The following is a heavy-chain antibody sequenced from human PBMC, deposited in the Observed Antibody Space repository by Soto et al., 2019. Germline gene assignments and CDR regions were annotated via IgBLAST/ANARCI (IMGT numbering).Heavy chain of an antibody. Sequence: GSLRLSCAASGFTFSSYAMSWVRQAPGKGLEWVSAISGSGGSTYYADSVKGRFTISRDNSKNTLYLQMNSLRAEDTAVYYCAKVVLWFGELSPTGYFDYWGQGTLVTVSS. CDR3: AKVVLWFGELSPTGYFDY. CDR2: ISGSGGST. D-gene: IGHD3-10*01. J-gene: IGHJ4*02. V-gene: IGHV3-23*01. CDR1: GFTFSSYA.